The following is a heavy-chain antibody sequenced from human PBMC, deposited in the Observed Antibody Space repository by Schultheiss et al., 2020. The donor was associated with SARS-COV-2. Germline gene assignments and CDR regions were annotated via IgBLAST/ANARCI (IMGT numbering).Heavy chain of an antibody. CDR1: GFTFDDYA. Sequence: GGSLRLSCAASGFTFDDYAMNWVRQAPGKGLEWVALVWYDGNNKYYADSVQGRFTISRDNSKNTLYLQINSLRAEDTAVYYCARDNWGRPDAAVFDFWGQGTLVTVSS. V-gene: IGHV3-33*08. CDR2: VWYDGNNK. D-gene: IGHD7-27*01. J-gene: IGHJ4*02. CDR3: ARDNWGRPDAAVFDF.